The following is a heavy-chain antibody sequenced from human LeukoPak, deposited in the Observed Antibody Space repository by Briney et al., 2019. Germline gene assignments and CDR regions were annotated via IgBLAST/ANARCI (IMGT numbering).Heavy chain of an antibody. V-gene: IGHV1-46*01. CDR1: GYTFTSYY. CDR2: INPSGGST. Sequence: ASVKVSCKASGYTFTSYYMHWVRQAPGQGLEWMGIINPSGGSTCYAQKFQGRVTVTRDMSTSTVYMELSSLRSEDTAVYYCAGGDNWNYEWGQGTLVTVSS. D-gene: IGHD1-7*01. J-gene: IGHJ4*02. CDR3: AGGDNWNYE.